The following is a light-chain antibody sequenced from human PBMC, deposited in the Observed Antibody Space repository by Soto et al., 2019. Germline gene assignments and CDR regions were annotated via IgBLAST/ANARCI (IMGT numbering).Light chain of an antibody. J-gene: IGKJ1*01. CDR3: LQYQSYWT. CDR2: QAS. V-gene: IGKV1-5*03. Sequence: DIQMTQSPSTLSASVGDRVSITCRASQSISRQLAWYQQKPGKAPNLLIYQASNLETGVPSRFTGSGSGTAFTLNISSLQLADLATYYCLQYQSYWTFGQGTKVEVK. CDR1: QSISRQ.